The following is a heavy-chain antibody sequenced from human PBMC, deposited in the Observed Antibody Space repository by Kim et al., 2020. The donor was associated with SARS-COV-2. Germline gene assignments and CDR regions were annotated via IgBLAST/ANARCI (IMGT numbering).Heavy chain of an antibody. V-gene: IGHV3-21*01. CDR2: I. Sequence: IYYADSVKGRLTNSRDNAKNSLYLQMNSLRAEDTAVYYCARGIAVAGTDYWGQGTLVTVSS. J-gene: IGHJ4*02. CDR3: ARGIAVAGTDY. D-gene: IGHD6-19*01.